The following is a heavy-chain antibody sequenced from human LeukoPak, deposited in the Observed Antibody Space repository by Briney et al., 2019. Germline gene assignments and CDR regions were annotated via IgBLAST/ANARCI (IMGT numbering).Heavy chain of an antibody. CDR3: ARERRYFDWSLGPSYYYYGMDV. J-gene: IGHJ6*04. V-gene: IGHV3-53*01. CDR1: GFTVSDNY. D-gene: IGHD3-9*01. CDR2: IYSGGTT. Sequence: GGSLRLSCAASGFTVSDNYMSWVRQAPGKGLEWVSVIYSGGTTYSADSVKGRFTISRDNSKNTLYLQMNSLRAEDTAVYYCARERRYFDWSLGPSYYYYGMDVWGKGTTVTVSS.